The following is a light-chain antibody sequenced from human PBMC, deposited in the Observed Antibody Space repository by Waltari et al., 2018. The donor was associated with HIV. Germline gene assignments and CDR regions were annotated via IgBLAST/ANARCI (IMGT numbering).Light chain of an antibody. V-gene: IGLV1-40*01. CDR2: KNN. CDR1: SSNLGAGYD. CDR3: QSYDSSLSGSRV. Sequence: HSVLTQPPSVSGALGQRVTISCTGRSSNLGAGYDVHWYQQLPGTAPKLLIYKNNNRPSGVPDRFSGSKSGTSASLAITGLQAEDEADYHCQSYDSSLSGSRVFGGGTKLTVL. J-gene: IGLJ3*02.